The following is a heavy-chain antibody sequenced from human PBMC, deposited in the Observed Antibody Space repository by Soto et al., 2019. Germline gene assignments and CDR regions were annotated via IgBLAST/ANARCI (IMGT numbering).Heavy chain of an antibody. V-gene: IGHV5-51*01. CDR1: GYSFTSYW. J-gene: IGHJ6*02. Sequence: VELVQSGAEVKKPGESLKISCKGSGYSFTSYWIAWVRQMPGKGLEWMGIIYPDDSDTRYSPSFQGQVSISAEKSFSTAYLQWSSLKASDTAMYYCARPIAVAGQYGMDVWGQGTTVTVSS. CDR2: IYPDDSDT. CDR3: ARPIAVAGQYGMDV. D-gene: IGHD6-19*01.